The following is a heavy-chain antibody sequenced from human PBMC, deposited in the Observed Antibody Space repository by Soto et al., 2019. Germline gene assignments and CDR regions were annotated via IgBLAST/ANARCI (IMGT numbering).Heavy chain of an antibody. Sequence: QVQLQESGPGLVKPSQTLSLTCTVSGGSISSGDYYWSWIRQPPGKGLEWIGYIYYSGSTYYNPSIKSPVTISVDTSKNQCSRNLSSVTAADTAMYYCARAGVATIYPGNNWFDPWGQGTLVTVSS. V-gene: IGHV4-30-4*01. CDR2: IYYSGST. CDR1: GGSISSGDYY. J-gene: IGHJ5*02. D-gene: IGHD5-12*01. CDR3: ARAGVATIYPGNNWFDP.